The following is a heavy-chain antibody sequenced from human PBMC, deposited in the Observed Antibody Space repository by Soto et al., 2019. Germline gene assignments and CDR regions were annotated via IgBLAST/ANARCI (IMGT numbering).Heavy chain of an antibody. CDR2: INPSGGST. CDR1: GYTFTSYY. CDR3: ARDRHRDFWSGYYTGSGRVYYYYYMDV. V-gene: IGHV1-46*01. J-gene: IGHJ6*03. D-gene: IGHD3-3*01. Sequence: ASVKVSCKASGYTFTSYYMHWVRQAPGQGLEWMGIINPSGGSTSYAQKFQGRVTMTEDTSTDTAYMELSSLRSEDTAVYYCARDRHRDFWSGYYTGSGRVYYYYYMDVWGKGTTVTVSS.